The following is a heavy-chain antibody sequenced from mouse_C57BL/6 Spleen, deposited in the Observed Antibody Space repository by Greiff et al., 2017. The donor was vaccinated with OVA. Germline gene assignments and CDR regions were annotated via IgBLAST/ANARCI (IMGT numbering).Heavy chain of an antibody. V-gene: IGHV1-59*01. CDR2: IDPSDSYT. D-gene: IGHD2-2*01. CDR1: GYTFTSYW. CDR3: ARRLPYAMDY. Sequence: QVHVKQPGAELVRPGTSVKLSCKASGYTFTSYWMHWVKQRPGQGLEWIGVIDPSDSYTNYNQKFKGKATLTVDTSSSTAYMQLSSLTSEDSAVYYCARRLPYAMDYWGQGTSVTVSS. J-gene: IGHJ4*01.